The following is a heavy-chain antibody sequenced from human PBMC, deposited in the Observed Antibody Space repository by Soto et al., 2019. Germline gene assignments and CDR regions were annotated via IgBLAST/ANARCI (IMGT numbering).Heavy chain of an antibody. D-gene: IGHD6-19*01. CDR3: ASSGSGYYYGMDV. V-gene: IGHV4-30-2*01. CDR2: IYHSGST. J-gene: IGHJ6*02. Sequence: TLSPTCAVSGGSISSGGYSWSWIRQPPGKGLEWIGYIYHSGSTYYNPSLKSRVTISVDRSKNQFSLKLSSVTAADTAVYYCASSGSGYYYGMDVWGQGTTVTVSS. CDR1: GGSISSGGYS.